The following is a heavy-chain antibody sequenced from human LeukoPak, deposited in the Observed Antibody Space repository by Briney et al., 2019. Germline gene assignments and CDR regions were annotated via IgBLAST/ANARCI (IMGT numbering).Heavy chain of an antibody. CDR1: GYTFTSYD. J-gene: IGHJ4*02. Sequence: GASVKVSCKASGYTFTSYDINWVRQATGQGLEWMGWMNPNSGNTGYAQKFQGRVTMTRNTSISTAYMELSSLRSEDTAVYYCAKDPNSSGYRHLDYWGQGTLVTVSS. CDR3: AKDPNSSGYRHLDY. V-gene: IGHV1-8*01. CDR2: MNPNSGNT. D-gene: IGHD3-22*01.